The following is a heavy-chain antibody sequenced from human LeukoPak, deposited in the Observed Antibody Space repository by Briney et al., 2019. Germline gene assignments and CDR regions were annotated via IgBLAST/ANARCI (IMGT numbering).Heavy chain of an antibody. CDR1: GGSISSYY. CDR3: ARAWFGEKGNWFDP. V-gene: IGHV4-59*01. CDR2: IYYSGST. J-gene: IGHJ5*02. D-gene: IGHD3-10*01. Sequence: PSETLSLTCTVSGGSISSYYWSWIRQPPGKGLEWIGYIYYSGSTNYNPSLKSRVTISVDTSKNQFSLKLSSVTVADTAVYYCARAWFGEKGNWFDPWGQGTLVTVSS.